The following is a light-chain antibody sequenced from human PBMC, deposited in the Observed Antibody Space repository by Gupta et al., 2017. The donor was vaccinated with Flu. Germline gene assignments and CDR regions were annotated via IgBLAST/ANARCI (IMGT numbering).Light chain of an antibody. CDR3: QKLSNWPPYT. CDR2: DAS. Sequence: EIVLTQSPATLSLSPGERATLSCRASQRVGTYLAWYQQKPGQAPRLLIYDASNRDTGIPARFSGSGCGTDFTLTISSREPDDFAVYYCQKLSNWPPYTFGQGTMMEIK. V-gene: IGKV3-11*01. CDR1: QRVGTY. J-gene: IGKJ2*01.